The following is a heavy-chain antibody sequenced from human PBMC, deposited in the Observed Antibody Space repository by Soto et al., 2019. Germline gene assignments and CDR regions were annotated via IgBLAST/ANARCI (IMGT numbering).Heavy chain of an antibody. CDR1: GFTFSNYP. D-gene: IGHD3-10*01. V-gene: IGHV3-23*01. J-gene: IGHJ4*01. Sequence: PVGSLRLSCAASGFTFSNYPMSWVRQAPGKGLEWVSGISGSGETPYYADSVKGRFTISRDNYKNMLYLQMNSLRAEDTAVYYCAKDRRITMVREVLRAFDSWGQGNLVTVSS. CDR2: ISGSGETP. CDR3: AKDRRITMVREVLRAFDS.